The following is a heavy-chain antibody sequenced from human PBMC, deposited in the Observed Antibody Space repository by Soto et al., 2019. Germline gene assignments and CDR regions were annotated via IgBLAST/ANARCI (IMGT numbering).Heavy chain of an antibody. D-gene: IGHD3-3*02. CDR2: IYYSGST. Sequence: SETLSLTCTVSGGSISSGGYYWSWIRQHPGKGLEWIGYIYYSGSTYYNPSLKSRVTISVDTSKNQFSLKLSSVTAADTAVYYCARDRRGIRDWFDPWGQGTLVTVSS. J-gene: IGHJ5*02. CDR1: GGSISSGGYY. CDR3: ARDRRGIRDWFDP. V-gene: IGHV4-31*03.